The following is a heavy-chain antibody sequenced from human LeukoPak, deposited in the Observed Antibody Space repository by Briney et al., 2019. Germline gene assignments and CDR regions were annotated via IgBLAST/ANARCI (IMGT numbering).Heavy chain of an antibody. V-gene: IGHV1-2*02. D-gene: IGHD1-1*01. CDR2: INPNSGGT. CDR3: ARGPRVGYNWNGNAFDI. CDR1: GYTFTGYY. J-gene: IGHJ3*02. Sequence: ASVKVSCKASGYTFTGYYMHWVRQAPGQGLEWMGWINPNSGGTNYAQKFQGRVTMTRDTSISTAYMELSRLRSDDTAVYYCARGPRVGYNWNGNAFDIWGQGTMVTVSS.